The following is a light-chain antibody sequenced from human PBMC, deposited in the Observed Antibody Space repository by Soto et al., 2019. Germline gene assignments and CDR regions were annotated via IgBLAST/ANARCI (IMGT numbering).Light chain of an antibody. CDR3: QQRSNWPWT. CDR1: QSVSSY. V-gene: IGKV3-11*01. Sequence: EIVLPQSPATLSLSPGERATLSCRASQSVSSYLAWYQQKPGQAPRLLVYDASNRATGIPARFSVSGSGTDFTLTISSLQTEDFAVYYGQQRSNWPWTFCQGTKVDIK. J-gene: IGKJ1*01. CDR2: DAS.